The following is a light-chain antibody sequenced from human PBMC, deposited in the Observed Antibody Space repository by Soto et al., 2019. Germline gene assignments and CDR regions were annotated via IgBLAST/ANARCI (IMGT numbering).Light chain of an antibody. CDR1: HSVGST. CDR2: DTS. Sequence: ETVMTQSPATLSVSPWESATLSCRASHSVGSTLAWYQQKPGQAPRLLMYDTSTRATGIPARFSGSGSGTEFTLTISSLQSDDFALYYCQHYNNWPWTVGQGTKVDIK. J-gene: IGKJ1*01. V-gene: IGKV3-15*01. CDR3: QHYNNWPWT.